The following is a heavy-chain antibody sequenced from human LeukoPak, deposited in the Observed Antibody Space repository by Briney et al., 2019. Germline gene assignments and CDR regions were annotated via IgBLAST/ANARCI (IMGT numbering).Heavy chain of an antibody. D-gene: IGHD4-11*01. J-gene: IGHJ3*02. CDR3: AKDSYYSNYERSVGDAFDI. CDR1: GFTFSTYG. CDR2: IRYDGSNK. Sequence: GGSLRLSCAASGFTFSTYGMHWVRQAPGKGLEWVAFIRYDGSNKYYADSVKGRFTISRDNSKNTLYLQMNSLRAEDTAVYYCAKDSYYSNYERSVGDAFDIWGQGTRVTVSS. V-gene: IGHV3-30*02.